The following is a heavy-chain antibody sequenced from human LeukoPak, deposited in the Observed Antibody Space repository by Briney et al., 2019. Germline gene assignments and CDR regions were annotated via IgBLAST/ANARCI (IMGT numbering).Heavy chain of an antibody. J-gene: IGHJ6*03. CDR1: GFTFDDYA. V-gene: IGHV3-9*01. Sequence: PGRSLRLSCEASGFTFDDYAMHWVRQAPGKGLEWVSGISWNSGSTGYADSVKGRFTISRDNSKNTLYLQMNSLRAEDTAVYYCAMRYCSSTSCRRGLGYYYYYMDVWGKGTTVTVSS. CDR3: AMRYCSSTSCRRGLGYYYYYMDV. CDR2: ISWNSGST. D-gene: IGHD2-2*01.